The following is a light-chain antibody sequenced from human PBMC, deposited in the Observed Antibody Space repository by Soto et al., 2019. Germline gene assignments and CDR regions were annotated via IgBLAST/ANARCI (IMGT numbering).Light chain of an antibody. J-gene: IGKJ2*01. Sequence: DIVLTQSPATLSLSPGERATLSCGASQTVSGSYLAWYQQKPGLAPRLLIYDASSRATGIPDRFSGSGSGTDFTLTISRLEPEDFAVYYCQQYGSSPYTFGPGTKLEIK. CDR3: QQYGSSPYT. CDR1: QTVSGSY. V-gene: IGKV3D-20*01. CDR2: DAS.